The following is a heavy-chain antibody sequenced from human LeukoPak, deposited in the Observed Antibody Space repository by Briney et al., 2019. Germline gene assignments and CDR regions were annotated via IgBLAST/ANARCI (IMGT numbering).Heavy chain of an antibody. D-gene: IGHD6-6*01. J-gene: IGHJ4*02. CDR3: ARDPARPNYFDY. V-gene: IGHV1-46*01. CDR2: INPSGGST. Sequence: ASVKVSCKASGYTFTSYYVHWVRQAPGQGLEWMGIINPSGGSTNYAQKFQGRVSMTRDTSTSTVYMELSSLRSGDTAVYYCARDPARPNYFDYWGQGTLVTVSS. CDR1: GYTFTSYY.